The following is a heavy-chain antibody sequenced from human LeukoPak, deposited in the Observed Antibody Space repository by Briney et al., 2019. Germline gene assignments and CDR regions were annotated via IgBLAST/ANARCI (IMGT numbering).Heavy chain of an antibody. J-gene: IGHJ6*02. CDR1: GGSISSSSYY. CDR2: IYYSGST. Sequence: SETLSLTCTVSGGSISSSSYYCGWIRQPPGKGLEWIGSIYYSGSTYYNPSLKSRVTISVDTSKNQFSLKLSSVTAADTAVYYCARHSGYSSGWYYYYYGMDVWGQGTTVTVSS. D-gene: IGHD6-19*01. CDR3: ARHSGYSSGWYYYYYGMDV. V-gene: IGHV4-39*01.